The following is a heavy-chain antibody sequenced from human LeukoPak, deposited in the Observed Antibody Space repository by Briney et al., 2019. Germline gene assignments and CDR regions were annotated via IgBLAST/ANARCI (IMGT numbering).Heavy chain of an antibody. CDR2: ISSSSSYI. J-gene: IGHJ4*02. D-gene: IGHD3-16*02. V-gene: IGHV3-21*01. CDR3: ARDSAPYSFGGVIAY. CDR1: GFTFSSYS. Sequence: PGGSLRLSCAASGFTFSSYSMNWVRQAPGKGLEWVSSISSSSSYIYYADSVKGRFTISRDNAKNSLYLQMNSLRAEDTAVYYYARDSAPYSFGGVIAYWGQGTLVTVSS.